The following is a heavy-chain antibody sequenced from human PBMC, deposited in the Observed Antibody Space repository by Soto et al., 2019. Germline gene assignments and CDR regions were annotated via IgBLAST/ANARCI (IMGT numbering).Heavy chain of an antibody. D-gene: IGHD3-16*01. Sequence: VGSLRLFCAASGFTFSDYYMSWIRQAPGKGLEWVSYISSSSSYTNYADSVKGRFTISRDNDKNSLYLQMNSLRAEDTAVYHSARDHSSEDGWRSYSTCWGQGTLVTVSS. CDR1: GFTFSDYY. V-gene: IGHV3-11*06. J-gene: IGHJ1*01. CDR3: ARDHSSEDGWRSYSTC. CDR2: ISSSSSYT.